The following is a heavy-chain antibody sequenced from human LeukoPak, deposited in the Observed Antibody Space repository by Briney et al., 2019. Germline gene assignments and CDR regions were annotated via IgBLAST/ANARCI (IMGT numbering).Heavy chain of an antibody. CDR1: GYTFTSYG. J-gene: IGHJ4*02. Sequence: GASVKVSCKASGYTFTSYGISWARQAPGQGLEWMGWISAYNGNTNYAQKLQGRVTMTTDTSTSTAYMELRSLRSDDTAVYYCARDRVYCSGGSCYPYYFDYWGQGTLVTVSS. CDR3: ARDRVYCSGGSCYPYYFDY. V-gene: IGHV1-18*04. D-gene: IGHD2-15*01. CDR2: ISAYNGNT.